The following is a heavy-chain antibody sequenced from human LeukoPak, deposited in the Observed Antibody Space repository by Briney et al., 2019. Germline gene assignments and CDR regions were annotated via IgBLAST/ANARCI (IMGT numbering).Heavy chain of an antibody. Sequence: ASVKVSCKTSGYTFTSDGINWVRQAPGQGLEWMGWISGSNGYTKYAQKIQGRVTLTTDEPTRTAYMELRSLRSDDTAVYYCARGTEGGIDYYYMDVWGKGTTVTVSS. D-gene: IGHD1-1*01. J-gene: IGHJ6*03. CDR2: ISGSNGYT. CDR3: ARGTEGGIDYYYMDV. CDR1: GYTFTSDG. V-gene: IGHV1-18*01.